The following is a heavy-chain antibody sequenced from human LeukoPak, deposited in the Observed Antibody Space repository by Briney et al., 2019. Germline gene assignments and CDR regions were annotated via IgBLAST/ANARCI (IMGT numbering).Heavy chain of an antibody. CDR2: INHSGST. J-gene: IGHJ4*02. Sequence: SETLSLTCAVYGGSFSGYYWSWIRQPPGKGLEWIGEINHSGSTNYNPSLKSRVTISVDTSKNQFSLKLSSVTAADTAVYYCAREAGSSWSIDYWGQGTLVTVSS. CDR3: AREAGSSWSIDY. D-gene: IGHD6-13*01. CDR1: GGSFSGYY. V-gene: IGHV4-34*01.